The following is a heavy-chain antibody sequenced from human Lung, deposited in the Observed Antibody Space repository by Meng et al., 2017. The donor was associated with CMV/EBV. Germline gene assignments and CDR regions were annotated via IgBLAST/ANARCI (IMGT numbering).Heavy chain of an antibody. D-gene: IGHD1-26*01. J-gene: IGHJ4*02. CDR1: GFTFDDYT. CDR2: ISWDGGST. CDR3: AKDRYSGSYSSPGYFDY. V-gene: IGHV3-43*01. Sequence: GSXRLSCAASGFTFDDYTMHWVRQAPGKGLEWVSLISWDGGSTYYADSVKGRFTISRDNSKNSLYLQMNSLRTEDTALYYCAKDRYSGSYSSPGYFDYWXQGTLVTVSS.